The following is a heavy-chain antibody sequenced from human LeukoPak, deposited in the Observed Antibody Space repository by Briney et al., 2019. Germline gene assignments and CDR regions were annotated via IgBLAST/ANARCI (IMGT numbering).Heavy chain of an antibody. CDR2: IYYRGST. Sequence: SETLSLTCTVSGGSISSGDYYWSWIRQPPGKGLEWIGYIYYRGSTYYNPSLKSRVTISVDTSKNQFSQKLSSVTAADTAVYYCARWYYYDSSGYENWGQGTLVTVSS. CDR1: GGSISSGDYY. J-gene: IGHJ4*02. D-gene: IGHD3-22*01. CDR3: ARWYYYDSSGYEN. V-gene: IGHV4-30-4*01.